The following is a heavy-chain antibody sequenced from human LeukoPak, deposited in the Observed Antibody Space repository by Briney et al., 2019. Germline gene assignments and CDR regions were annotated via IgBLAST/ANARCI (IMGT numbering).Heavy chain of an antibody. CDR2: ISSSSSYI. CDR1: GFTFSSYS. CDR3: ARDMEYYDSSGSFDY. V-gene: IGHV3-21*01. D-gene: IGHD3-22*01. J-gene: IGHJ4*02. Sequence: PGGSLRLSCAASGFTFSSYSMNWVRQAPGKGLEWVSSISSSSSYIYYADSVKGRFTISRDNSKNTLYLQMNSLRAEDTAVYYCARDMEYYDSSGSFDYWGQGTLVTVSS.